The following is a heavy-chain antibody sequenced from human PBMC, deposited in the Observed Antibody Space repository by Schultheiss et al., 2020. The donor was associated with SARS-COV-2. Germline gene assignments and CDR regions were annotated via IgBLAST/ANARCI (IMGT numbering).Heavy chain of an antibody. Sequence: GGSLRLSCAASGFTFSSYSMNWVRQAPGKGLEWVSSISSSSSYIYYADSVKGRFTISRDNAKNSLYLQMNSLRAEDTAVYYCARDYYDSSGYYWSAFDYWGQGTLVTVSS. CDR1: GFTFSSYS. J-gene: IGHJ4*02. D-gene: IGHD3-22*01. CDR2: ISSSSSYI. V-gene: IGHV3-21*04. CDR3: ARDYYDSSGYYWSAFDY.